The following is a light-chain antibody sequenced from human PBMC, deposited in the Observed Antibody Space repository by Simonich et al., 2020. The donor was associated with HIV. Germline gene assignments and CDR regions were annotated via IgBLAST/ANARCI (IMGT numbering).Light chain of an antibody. CDR1: QSVLYSSNNKNY. CDR2: WAS. J-gene: IGKJ4*01. Sequence: DIVMTQSPDSLAVSLGERATINCKSSQSVLYSSNNKNYLALYQQKPGQPPKLLIYWASTRESGVPDRISGSGSGTDFTLTISRLEPEDFAVYYCQQYGGSPLTFGGGTKVEIK. V-gene: IGKV4-1*01. CDR3: QQYGGSPLT.